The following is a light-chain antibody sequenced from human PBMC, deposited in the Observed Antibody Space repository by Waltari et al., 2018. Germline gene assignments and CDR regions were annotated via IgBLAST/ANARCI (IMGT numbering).Light chain of an antibody. J-gene: IGKJ1*01. CDR1: QSINTN. CDR3: QQYNDWPRT. Sequence: EIVMTQSPGTLSMSPGERATLSCRASQSINTNLAWYQQKPGQSPRLVIYAASTMATGLPARFSGSGSGTEFTLTISSLQSEDVAVYYCQQYNDWPRTFGQGTKVEIK. CDR2: AAS. V-gene: IGKV3-15*01.